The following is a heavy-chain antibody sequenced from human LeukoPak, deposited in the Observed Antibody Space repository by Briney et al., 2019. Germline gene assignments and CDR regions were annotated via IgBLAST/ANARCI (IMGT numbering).Heavy chain of an antibody. J-gene: IGHJ4*02. V-gene: IGHV3-48*03. D-gene: IGHD3-22*01. CDR3: ARVGYYDSSGF. Sequence: PGGSLRLSCAASGFIFSSYEMKWVRQAPGKGLEWISYISSSGSTIYYADSVKGRFTISRDNAENSLYLQMNSLRAEDTAVYYCARVGYYDSSGFWGQGTLVTVSS. CDR1: GFIFSSYE. CDR2: ISSSGSTI.